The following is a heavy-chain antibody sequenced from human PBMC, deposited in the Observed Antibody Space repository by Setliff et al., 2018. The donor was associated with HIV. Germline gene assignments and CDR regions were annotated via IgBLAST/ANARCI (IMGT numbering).Heavy chain of an antibody. D-gene: IGHD3-3*01. J-gene: IGHJ4*02. CDR2: IHVSGTT. CDR3: ARDVMEWFGNYFDN. V-gene: IGHV4-61*09. Sequence: SETLSLTCTVSGGSISSGSDYWSWIRQPAGKGLEWIGQIHVSGTTNYNPSLKSRVTISIDTSKHQFSLQLTSVTAADTAVYFCARDVMEWFGNYFDNWGQGALVTVPQ. CDR1: GGSISSGSDY.